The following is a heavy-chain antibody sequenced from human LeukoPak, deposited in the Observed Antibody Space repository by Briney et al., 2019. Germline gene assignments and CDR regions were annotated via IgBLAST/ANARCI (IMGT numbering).Heavy chain of an antibody. D-gene: IGHD3-10*01. CDR3: AKDSGEYYGSGSNRKLDP. CDR2: ISGSGLTT. Sequence: PGGSLRLSCAASGFTFSSYAMSWVRQAPGKGLEWVSGISGSGLTTYYTDTVKGRFTISRDNSKNTLYLQMNSLRVEDTAVYYCAKDSGEYYGSGSNRKLDPWGQGTLVTVSS. CDR1: GFTFSSYA. V-gene: IGHV3-23*01. J-gene: IGHJ5*02.